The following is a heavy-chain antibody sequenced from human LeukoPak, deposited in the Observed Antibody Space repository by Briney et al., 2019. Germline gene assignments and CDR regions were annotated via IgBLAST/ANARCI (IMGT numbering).Heavy chain of an antibody. Sequence: SETLSLTCAVYGGSFSGYYWSWIRQPPGKGLEWIGEINHSGSTNYNPSLKSRVTISVDTSKNQFSLKLSSVTATDTAVYYCARRGYCSSTSCYEYWFDPWGQGTLVTVSS. J-gene: IGHJ5*02. CDR2: INHSGST. CDR1: GGSFSGYY. V-gene: IGHV4-34*01. D-gene: IGHD2-2*01. CDR3: ARRGYCSSTSCYEYWFDP.